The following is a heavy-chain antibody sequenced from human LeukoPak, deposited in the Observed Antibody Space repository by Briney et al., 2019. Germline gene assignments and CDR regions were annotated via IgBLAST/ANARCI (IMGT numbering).Heavy chain of an antibody. V-gene: IGHV5-51*01. Sequence: GESLKISCKGSGYSFTSYWIGWVRQMPGKGLEWMGIIYPGDSDTRYSPSFQGQVTISADKSISTAYLQWSSLKASDTAMYHCARFSGATVVTSRFGFDYWGQGTLVTVSS. CDR1: GYSFTSYW. CDR2: IYPGDSDT. D-gene: IGHD4-23*01. CDR3: ARFSGATVVTSRFGFDY. J-gene: IGHJ4*02.